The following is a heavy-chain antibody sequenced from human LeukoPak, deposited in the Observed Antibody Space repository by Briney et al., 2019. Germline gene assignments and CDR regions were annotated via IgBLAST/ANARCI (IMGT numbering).Heavy chain of an antibody. CDR2: VFYTGST. V-gene: IGHV4-59*02. Sequence: PSETLSLTCTVSGGSVSPYYWSWIRQPPGKGLEWIGYVFYTGSTTYSPSLKSRVTMSIDTSKRHFSLNLRSATAADTAVYYCTRDFGPSRGFDYWGRGTLVTVSS. D-gene: IGHD3-10*01. CDR1: GGSVSPYY. CDR3: TRDFGPSRGFDY. J-gene: IGHJ4*02.